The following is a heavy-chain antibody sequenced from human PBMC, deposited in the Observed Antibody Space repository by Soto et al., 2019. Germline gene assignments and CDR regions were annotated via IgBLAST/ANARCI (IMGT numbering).Heavy chain of an antibody. Sequence: QVQLVQSGAQVKKPGSSVKVSCKASGGTFRNYGITWVRQASGQGLEWLGGIVPIFGSINFAQKFRGRLTITPDESTSTVYLELTSLTSADTAVYYCASWERVDSFDVWGQGTVVTVSS. CDR1: GGTFRNYG. CDR2: IVPIFGSI. J-gene: IGHJ3*01. CDR3: ASWERVDSFDV. V-gene: IGHV1-69*01. D-gene: IGHD1-26*01.